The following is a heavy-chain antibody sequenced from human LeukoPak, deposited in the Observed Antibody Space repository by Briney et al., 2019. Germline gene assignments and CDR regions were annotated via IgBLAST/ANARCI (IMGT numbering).Heavy chain of an antibody. CDR3: ARDRDIGTYYYYYGMDV. CDR1: GGSISSFY. Sequence: SETLSLTCTVSGGSISSFYWSWIRQPPGKELEWLGYIYYSGSTNYSPSLKSRVTISVDTSKDQFSLKLSSVTAADTAVYYCARDRDIGTYYYYYGMDVWGQGTTATVSS. V-gene: IGHV4-59*01. J-gene: IGHJ6*02. CDR2: IYYSGST. D-gene: IGHD2-15*01.